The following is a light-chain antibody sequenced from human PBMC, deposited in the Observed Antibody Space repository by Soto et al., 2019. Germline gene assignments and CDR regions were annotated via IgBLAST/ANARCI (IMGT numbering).Light chain of an antibody. CDR1: QNVTSN. V-gene: IGKV3-15*01. Sequence: MVMTQSPATLSVSPGERVTLSCRTSQNVTSNLAWYQLKPGQTPSLLIYGTSTRAPDIPVRFSGSGSGTEFTLTITTVQSGDSAVYSCQQYDDWGFGPGTKVEIK. CDR2: GTS. J-gene: IGKJ1*01. CDR3: QQYDDWG.